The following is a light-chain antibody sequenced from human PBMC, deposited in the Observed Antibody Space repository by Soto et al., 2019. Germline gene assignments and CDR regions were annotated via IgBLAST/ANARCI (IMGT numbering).Light chain of an antibody. J-gene: IGLJ2*01. CDR3: AAWDSSLSGVV. CDR2: RNN. Sequence: QLVLTQTSSASGTPGQRVTISCSGSSSNIGSNYVYWYQQLPGMAPNVLISRNNQRPSGVPDRFSGSKSGASASLAISGLRSDDEADYYCAAWDSSLSGVVFGGGTKLTVL. V-gene: IGLV1-47*01. CDR1: SSNIGSNY.